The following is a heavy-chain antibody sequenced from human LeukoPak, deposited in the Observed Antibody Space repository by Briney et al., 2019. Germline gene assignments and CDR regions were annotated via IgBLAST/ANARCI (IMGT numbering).Heavy chain of an antibody. CDR2: TYYRSKWYN. CDR1: GDSVSSNSAA. D-gene: IGHD1-26*01. Sequence: PSQTLSLTCAISGDSVSSNSAAWNWIRQSPLRGLEWLGRTYYRSKWYNDYAVSVKSRITINPDTSKNQFSLQLNSVTPEDTAVYYCARAVRGRWWELLEYFDYWGQGTLVTVSS. V-gene: IGHV6-1*01. CDR3: ARAVRGRWWELLEYFDY. J-gene: IGHJ4*02.